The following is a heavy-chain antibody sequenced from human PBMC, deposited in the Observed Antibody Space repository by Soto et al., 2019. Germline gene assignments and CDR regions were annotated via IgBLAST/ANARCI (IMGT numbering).Heavy chain of an antibody. CDR3: ARDGYYDSSGYYLPRYYYYGMDV. CDR1: GFTFSSYA. J-gene: IGHJ6*02. D-gene: IGHD3-22*01. Sequence: PGGSLRLSCAASGFTFSSYAMSWVRQAPGKGLEWVSAISGSGGSTYYADSVKGRFTISRDNSKNTLYLQMNSLRAEDTAVYYCARDGYYDSSGYYLPRYYYYGMDVWGQGTTVTVSS. CDR2: ISGSGGST. V-gene: IGHV3-23*01.